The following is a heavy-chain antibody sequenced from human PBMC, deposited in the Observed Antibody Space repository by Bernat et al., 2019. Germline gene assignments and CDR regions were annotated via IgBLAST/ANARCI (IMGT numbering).Heavy chain of an antibody. V-gene: IGHV4-39*02. J-gene: IGHJ4*02. CDR3: ARDSNGGSSWKVKGYDY. CDR2: IYYSGST. Sequence: QVQLQESGPGLVKPSETLSLTCTVSGGSITSTSFYWGWIRQPPGKGLEWIGSIYYSGSTYYNPSLRSRLTISVDTSKNQFSLKLSSVTAADTAVYYCARDSNGGSSWKVKGYDYWGQGTLVTVSS. CDR1: GGSITSTSFY. D-gene: IGHD6-13*01.